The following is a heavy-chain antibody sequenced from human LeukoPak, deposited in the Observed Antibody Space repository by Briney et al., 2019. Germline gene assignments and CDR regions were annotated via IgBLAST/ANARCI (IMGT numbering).Heavy chain of an antibody. CDR1: GGSISSGSYY. Sequence: SETQSLTCTVSGGSISSGSYYWSWIRQPAGRGLEWIGRIYTSGSTNYNPSLKSRVTISVDTSKNQFSLKVSSMTAADTAVYYCAREITYYYDSSGYYYYFDYWGQGTLVTVSS. J-gene: IGHJ4*02. D-gene: IGHD3-22*01. V-gene: IGHV4-61*02. CDR2: IYTSGST. CDR3: AREITYYYDSSGYYYYFDY.